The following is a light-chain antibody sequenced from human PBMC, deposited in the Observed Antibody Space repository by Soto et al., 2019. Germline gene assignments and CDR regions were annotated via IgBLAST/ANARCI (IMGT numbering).Light chain of an antibody. CDR1: SSDVGGYNY. CDR3: CSYAGSNNYYL. V-gene: IGLV2-8*01. CDR2: EVN. J-gene: IGLJ1*01. Sequence: QSALTQPPSASGSPGQSVAISCTGTSSDVGGYNYVSWYQQHPGKAPKLMIYEVNKRPSGVPDRFSGSKSGNTASLTVSGLQAEDEADYYCCSYAGSNNYYLFGPGTKVTVL.